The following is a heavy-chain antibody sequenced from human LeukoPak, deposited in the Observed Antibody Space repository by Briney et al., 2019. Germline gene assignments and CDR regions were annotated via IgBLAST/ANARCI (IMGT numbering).Heavy chain of an antibody. V-gene: IGHV3-53*01. CDR2: IYGGGNT. CDR3: ARASFYYDARALDP. J-gene: IGHJ5*02. D-gene: IGHD3-22*01. CDR1: GFTVSSNY. Sequence: GGSLRLSCAASGFTVSSNYMNWVRQAPGKGLEWVSVIYGGGNTYYADSVKGQFTISGDNSKNTVFLQMNSLRAEDTAVYYCARASFYYDARALDPWGQGALVTVSS.